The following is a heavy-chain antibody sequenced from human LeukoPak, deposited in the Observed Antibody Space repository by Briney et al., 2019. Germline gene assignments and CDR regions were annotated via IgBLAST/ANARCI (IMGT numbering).Heavy chain of an antibody. CDR2: ISYDGSNK. Sequence: PGGSLRLSCAASGFTFSDYYTSWIRQAPGKGLEWVAVISYDGSNKYYADSVKGRFTISRDNSKNTLYLQMNSLRAEDTAVYYCAKDLRDSSGWPPYYYYYYMDVWGKGTTVTVSS. D-gene: IGHD6-19*01. V-gene: IGHV3-30*18. CDR1: GFTFSDYY. CDR3: AKDLRDSSGWPPYYYYYYMDV. J-gene: IGHJ6*03.